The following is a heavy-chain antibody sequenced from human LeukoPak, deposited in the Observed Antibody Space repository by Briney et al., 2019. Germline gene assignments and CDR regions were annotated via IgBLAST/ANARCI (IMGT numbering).Heavy chain of an antibody. V-gene: IGHV4-59*01. CDR2: IYYSGST. J-gene: IGHJ4*02. Sequence: SETLSLTCTVSGGSISSYYWSWIRQPPGKGLEWIGYIYYSGSTNYNPSLKSRVTISVDTSKNQFSLTLSSVTAADTAVYYCARGGFGYDSSGYSVDYWGQGTLVTVSS. D-gene: IGHD3-22*01. CDR3: ARGGFGYDSSGYSVDY. CDR1: GGSISSYY.